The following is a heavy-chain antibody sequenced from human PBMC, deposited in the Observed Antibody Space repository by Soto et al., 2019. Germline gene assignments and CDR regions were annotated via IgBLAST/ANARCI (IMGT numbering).Heavy chain of an antibody. Sequence: GSLRLSCAASGFTFSNAWMSWVRQAPGKGLEWVGRIKSKTDGGTTDYAAPVKGRFTISRDDSKNTLYLQMNSLKTEDTAVYYCTTAGGITIFGVVITLHYFDYWGQGTLVTVSS. V-gene: IGHV3-15*01. J-gene: IGHJ4*02. CDR3: TTAGGITIFGVVITLHYFDY. CDR1: GFTFSNAW. CDR2: IKSKTDGGTT. D-gene: IGHD3-3*01.